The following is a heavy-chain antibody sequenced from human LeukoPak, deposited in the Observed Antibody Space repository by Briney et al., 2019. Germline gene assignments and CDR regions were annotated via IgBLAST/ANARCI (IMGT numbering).Heavy chain of an antibody. CDR2: ITSSSSYI. D-gene: IGHD6-19*01. V-gene: IGHV3-21*01. J-gene: IGHJ5*02. CDR1: GFTFSSYS. Sequence: WGSLRLSCAASGFTFSSYSMNGVRQAPGKGLEWVSSITSSSSYIYYADSVKGRFTISRDNAKNSLYLQMNSLRAEDTAVYYCASEMLAAVAAQSWGQGTLVTVSS. CDR3: ASEMLAAVAAQS.